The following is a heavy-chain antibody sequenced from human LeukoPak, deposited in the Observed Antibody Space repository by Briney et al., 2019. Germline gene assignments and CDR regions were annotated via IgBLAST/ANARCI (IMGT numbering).Heavy chain of an antibody. Sequence: PSETLSLTCAVYGGSFSGYYWSWIRQPPGKGLEWIGEINHSGSTNYNPSLKSRVTISVDTSKNQFSLKLSSVTAADTAVYYCARVARGWIAVAAFDYWGQGTLVTVSS. V-gene: IGHV4-34*01. J-gene: IGHJ4*02. CDR3: ARVARGWIAVAAFDY. CDR2: INHSGST. CDR1: GGSFSGYY. D-gene: IGHD6-19*01.